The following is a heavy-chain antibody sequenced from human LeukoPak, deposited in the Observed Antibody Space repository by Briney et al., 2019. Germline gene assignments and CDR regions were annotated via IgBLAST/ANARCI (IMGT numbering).Heavy chain of an antibody. Sequence: SETLSLTCTVSGGSISSYYWSWIRQPPGKGLEWIGYIYYSGSTNYNPSLKSRVTISVDTSKNQFSLKLSSVTAADTAVYYCARESLIFGVVPQGGFDYWGQGTLVTVSS. J-gene: IGHJ4*02. CDR1: GGSISSYY. CDR3: ARESLIFGVVPQGGFDY. CDR2: IYYSGST. V-gene: IGHV4-59*12. D-gene: IGHD3-3*01.